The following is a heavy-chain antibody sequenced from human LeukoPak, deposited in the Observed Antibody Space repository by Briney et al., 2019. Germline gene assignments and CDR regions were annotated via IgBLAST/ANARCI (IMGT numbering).Heavy chain of an antibody. D-gene: IGHD3-10*01. CDR2: INHSGST. CDR3: ARLMVRGTIVIGTAFDI. Sequence: SETLSLTCAVYGGSFSRYYWNWIRQPPGKGLEWIGDINHSGSTNYNPSLKSRVTISVDTSKNQFSLKLNSVTAADTAVYYCARLMVRGTIVIGTAFDIWGQGTMVTVSS. J-gene: IGHJ3*02. V-gene: IGHV4-34*01. CDR1: GGSFSRYY.